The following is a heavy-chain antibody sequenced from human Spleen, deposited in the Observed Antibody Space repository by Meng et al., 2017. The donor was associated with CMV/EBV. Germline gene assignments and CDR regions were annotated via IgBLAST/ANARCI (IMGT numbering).Heavy chain of an antibody. CDR1: GFTFSTYT. CDR3: ARGGGGTTTICHTTPAFDY. V-gene: IGHV3-21*01. D-gene: IGHD2-2*02. Sequence: GESLKISCAASGFTFSTYTMNWVRQAPGKGLEWVSSISSTSGYIYYADSIKGRFTISRDNAQNSMYLQMNSLRAEDTAVYYCARGGGGTTTICHTTPAFDYWGQGTLVTVSS. J-gene: IGHJ4*02. CDR2: ISSTSGYI.